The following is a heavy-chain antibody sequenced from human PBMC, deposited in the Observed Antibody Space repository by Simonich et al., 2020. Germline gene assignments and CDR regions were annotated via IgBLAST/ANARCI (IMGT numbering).Heavy chain of an antibody. Sequence: QVQLQESGPGLVKPSETLSLTCAVSGYSISSGYYWGWIRQPPGKGQKWFGSIYHSGSTYSNPSLKSRVTISVDTSKNQFSLKLSSVTAADTAVYYCARVGYSNYYYYGMDVWGQGTTVTVSS. D-gene: IGHD6-13*01. CDR1: GYSISSGYY. CDR2: IYHSGST. CDR3: ARVGYSNYYYYGMDV. V-gene: IGHV4-38-2*01. J-gene: IGHJ6*02.